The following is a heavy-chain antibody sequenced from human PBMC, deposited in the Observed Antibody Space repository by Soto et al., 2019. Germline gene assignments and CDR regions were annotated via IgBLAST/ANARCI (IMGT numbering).Heavy chain of an antibody. CDR2: IYHSGST. CDR1: GGSISSGGYS. J-gene: IGHJ4*02. V-gene: IGHV4-30-2*01. CDR3: ARDGGYDGVGY. Sequence: TLSLTCAVSGGSISSGGYSWSWIRQPPGKGLEWIGYIYHSGSTYYNPSLRSRVTISVDRSKNQFSLKLSSVTAADTAVYYCARDGGYDGVGYWGQGTLVTVSS. D-gene: IGHD3-16*01.